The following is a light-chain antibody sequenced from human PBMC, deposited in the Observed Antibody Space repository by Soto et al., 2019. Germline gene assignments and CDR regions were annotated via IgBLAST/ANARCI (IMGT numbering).Light chain of an antibody. CDR1: SSDIGAYNY. J-gene: IGLJ3*02. V-gene: IGLV2-14*01. Sequence: QSALTQPASVSGSPGQSITISCIGTSSDIGAYNYVSWYQQHPGRAPRLLIYGVRNRPSGVSPRFSGSKSVNTAALTISGLQADDEADYYCNAYTTSSTIVFGGGTKLTVL. CDR2: GVR. CDR3: NAYTTSSTIV.